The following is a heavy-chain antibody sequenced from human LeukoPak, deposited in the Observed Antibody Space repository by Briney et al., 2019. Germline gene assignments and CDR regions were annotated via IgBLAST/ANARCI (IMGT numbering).Heavy chain of an antibody. J-gene: IGHJ4*02. CDR3: AGGYGGYEYYYDY. Sequence: PSETLSLTCTVSGGSISSYYWSWIRQPPGKGLEWIGYIYYSGSTNYNPSLKSRVTISVDTSKNQSSLKLSSVTAADTAVYYCAGGYGGYEYYYDYWGQGTLVTVSS. D-gene: IGHD5-12*01. CDR2: IYYSGST. V-gene: IGHV4-59*08. CDR1: GGSISSYY.